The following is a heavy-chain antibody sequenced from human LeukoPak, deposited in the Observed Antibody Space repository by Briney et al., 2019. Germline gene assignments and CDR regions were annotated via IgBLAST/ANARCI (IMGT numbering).Heavy chain of an antibody. J-gene: IGHJ4*02. D-gene: IGHD1-26*01. CDR1: GFTFSDYS. Sequence: PGGSLRLSCAASGFTFSDYSMNWVRQAPGKGLEWVSYISSSGSTIYYADSVKGRFTISRDNAKNSLYLQMNSLRAEDTAVYYCARRFIGSYWWDYFDYWGQGTLVTVSS. V-gene: IGHV3-48*04. CDR2: ISSSGSTI. CDR3: ARRFIGSYWWDYFDY.